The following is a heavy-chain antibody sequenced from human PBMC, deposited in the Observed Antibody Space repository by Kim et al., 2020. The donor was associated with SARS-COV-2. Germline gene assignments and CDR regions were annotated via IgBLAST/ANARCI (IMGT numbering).Heavy chain of an antibody. CDR1: GFTFTSYA. CDR3: VQWELL. V-gene: IGHV3-23*01. Sequence: GGSLRLSCAASGFTFTSYAMNWVRQAPGKGLDWVSGVTSGGSPYYADSVRGRFTISRDISKSTVYLHMSSLRADDTAIYYCVQWELLWGQGTLVTVSS. CDR2: VTSGGSP. D-gene: IGHD1-26*01. J-gene: IGHJ4*02.